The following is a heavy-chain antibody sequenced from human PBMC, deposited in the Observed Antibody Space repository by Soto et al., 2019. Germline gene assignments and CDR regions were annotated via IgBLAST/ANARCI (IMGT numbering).Heavy chain of an antibody. Sequence: EVQLLDSGGGLVQPGGSLRLSCAASGFTFSNYAMSWVRQAPGKGLDWVSTISSSGSNTYYADSVKGRFSISRDNSKNTVYLEMKNLRAEDTAVYYWAKERLDRGIDYWGQGTLVTVSS. D-gene: IGHD3-10*01. V-gene: IGHV3-23*01. CDR2: ISSSGSNT. CDR1: GFTFSNYA. J-gene: IGHJ4*02. CDR3: AKERLDRGIDY.